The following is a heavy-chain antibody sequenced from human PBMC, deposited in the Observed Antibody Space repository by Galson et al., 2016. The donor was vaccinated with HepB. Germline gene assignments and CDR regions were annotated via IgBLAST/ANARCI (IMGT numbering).Heavy chain of an antibody. CDR1: GASISRSSYY. D-gene: IGHD3-10*01. V-gene: IGHV4-39*07. J-gene: IGHJ4*02. Sequence: ETLSLTCTVSGASISRSSYYWGWIRQPPGKGLEWIGSLYYSGSTYYNPSLKSRVTMSVDTSKNQFSLNLSSVTAADTAVYYCARDPGSSPDYWGQGTLVTVSS. CDR2: LYYSGST. CDR3: ARDPGSSPDY.